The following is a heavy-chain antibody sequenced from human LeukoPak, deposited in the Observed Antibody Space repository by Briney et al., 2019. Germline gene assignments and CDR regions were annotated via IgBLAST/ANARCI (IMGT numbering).Heavy chain of an antibody. J-gene: IGHJ4*02. CDR1: GYTFTSYY. Sequence: ASVKVSCKASGYTFTSYYMHWVRQAPGQGLEWMGRINPNSGGTNYAQKFQGRVTMTRDTSISTAYMELSRLRSDDTAVYYCARDSDIVGATGFDYWGQGTLVTVSS. D-gene: IGHD1-26*01. CDR2: INPNSGGT. CDR3: ARDSDIVGATGFDY. V-gene: IGHV1-2*06.